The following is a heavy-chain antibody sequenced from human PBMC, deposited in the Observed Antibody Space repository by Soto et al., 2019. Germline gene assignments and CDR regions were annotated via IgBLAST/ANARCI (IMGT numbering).Heavy chain of an antibody. J-gene: IGHJ4*02. Sequence: QEQLVESGGGVVQPGRSLRLSCAASGFTFSSYGMHWVRQAPGKGLEWVALISYDGSDEYYADSVKGRFTISRDNSKNTLYLQMNRLRGEDTALYYCAQDWLTVAGPSDSWGQGSLVTVSS. CDR1: GFTFSSYG. CDR3: AQDWLTVAGPSDS. CDR2: ISYDGSDE. D-gene: IGHD6-19*01. V-gene: IGHV3-30*18.